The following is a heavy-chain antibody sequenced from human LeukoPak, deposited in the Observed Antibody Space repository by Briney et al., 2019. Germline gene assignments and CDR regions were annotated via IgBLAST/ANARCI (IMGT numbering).Heavy chain of an antibody. CDR3: ARGSCSGGSCYDY. J-gene: IGHJ4*02. CDR1: GFTVSSNY. Sequence: GGSLRLSCAASGFTVSSNYMSWVRQAPGKGLEWVSVIYSGVSTYYADSVKGRFTISRDNSKNTLYLQMNSLRAEDTAVYYCARGSCSGGSCYDYWGQGTLVTVSS. D-gene: IGHD2-15*01. CDR2: IYSGVST. V-gene: IGHV3-53*01.